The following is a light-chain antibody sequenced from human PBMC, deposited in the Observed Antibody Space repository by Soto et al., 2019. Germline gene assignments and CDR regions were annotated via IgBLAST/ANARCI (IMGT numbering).Light chain of an antibody. J-gene: IGKJ1*01. CDR1: QSTSSY. Sequence: DLHVTQSPSSLSSSVGDIFTITGRSLQSTSSYLNWYKQKPGKAPKLLIYAASSLQSGVPSRFSGSGSGTDFTLTISSLQPEDFATYYCQQSYSTPRTFGQGTKVDI. V-gene: IGKV1-39*01. CDR3: QQSYSTPRT. CDR2: AAS.